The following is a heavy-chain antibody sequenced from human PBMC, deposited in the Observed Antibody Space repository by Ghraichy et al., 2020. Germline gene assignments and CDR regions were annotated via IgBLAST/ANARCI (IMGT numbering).Heavy chain of an antibody. CDR1: GGSISSYY. CDR3: ARDSGVVVPAAISPTYYYYGMDV. CDR2: IYYSGST. V-gene: IGHV4-59*01. Sequence: SETLSLTCTVSGGSISSYYWSWIRQPPGKGLEWIGYIYYSGSTNYNPSLKSRVTISVDTSKNQFSLKLSSVTAADTAVYYCARDSGVVVPAAISPTYYYYGMDVWGQGTTVTVSS. J-gene: IGHJ6*02. D-gene: IGHD2-2*01.